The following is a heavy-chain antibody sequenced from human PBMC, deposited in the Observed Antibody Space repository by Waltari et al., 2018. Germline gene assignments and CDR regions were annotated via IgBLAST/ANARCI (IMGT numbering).Heavy chain of an antibody. J-gene: IGHJ4*02. CDR1: GYTLTELS. Sequence: QVQLVQSGAEVKKPGASVKVSCKVSGYTLTELSMHWVRQAPGKGLEWMGGFDPEDGEAIYAQKFQGRVTMTEDTSTDTAYMELSSLRSEDTAVYYCATAPYYYDSSGYHPDYWGQGTLVTVSS. V-gene: IGHV1-24*01. CDR3: ATAPYYYDSSGYHPDY. D-gene: IGHD3-22*01. CDR2: FDPEDGEA.